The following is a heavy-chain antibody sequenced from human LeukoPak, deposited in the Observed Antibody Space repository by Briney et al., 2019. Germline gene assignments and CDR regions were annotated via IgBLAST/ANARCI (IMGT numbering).Heavy chain of an antibody. CDR2: IWYDGRTN. J-gene: IGHJ4*02. V-gene: IGHV3-33*01. D-gene: IGHD3-22*01. CDR1: GFTFSRYG. CDR3: ARGEYYPDSSGYPEY. Sequence: PGGSLGLSCAASGFTFSRYGMHWVRQAPGKGLEWVAVIWYDGRTNYYADSVKGRFTISRDNSKNTLYLQMNSLRAEDTAVYYCARGEYYPDSSGYPEYWGQGTLVTVST.